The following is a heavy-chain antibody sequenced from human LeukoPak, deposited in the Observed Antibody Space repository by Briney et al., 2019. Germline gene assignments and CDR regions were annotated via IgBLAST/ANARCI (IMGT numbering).Heavy chain of an antibody. V-gene: IGHV3-7*01. Sequence: QPGGSLRLSCAASGFTFSSYWMSWVRQAPGKGLEWVANIKQDGSEKYYVDSVKGRFTISRDNAKNSLYLQMNSLRAEDTAVYYCARDVRIAVAGAYYYYGMDVWGQGTTVTVSS. D-gene: IGHD6-19*01. CDR1: GFTFSSYW. CDR3: ARDVRIAVAGAYYYYGMDV. J-gene: IGHJ6*02. CDR2: IKQDGSEK.